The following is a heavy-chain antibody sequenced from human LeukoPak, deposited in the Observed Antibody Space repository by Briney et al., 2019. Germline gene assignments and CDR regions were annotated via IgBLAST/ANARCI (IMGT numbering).Heavy chain of an antibody. CDR2: VYYSGST. Sequence: SETLSLTCTVSDGSISSGGYYWSWIREPPGRGLEWIGYVYYSGSTNYNPSLKSRVTISVDTSKNQFSLKLSSVTAADTAVYYCARSRGYSGYAYDAFDIWGQGTMVTVSS. CDR1: DGSISSGGYY. D-gene: IGHD5-12*01. J-gene: IGHJ3*02. CDR3: ARSRGYSGYAYDAFDI. V-gene: IGHV4-61*08.